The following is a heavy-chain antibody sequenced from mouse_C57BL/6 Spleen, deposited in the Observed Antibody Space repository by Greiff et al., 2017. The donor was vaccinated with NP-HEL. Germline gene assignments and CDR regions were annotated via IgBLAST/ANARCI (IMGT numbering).Heavy chain of an antibody. CDR1: GYTFTDYY. Sequence: EVQLQQSGPELVKPGASVKISCKASGYTFTDYYMNWVKQSHGKSLEWIGDINPNNGGTSYNQKFKGKATLTVDKSSSTAYMELRSLTSEDSAVYYCARSRVATRTSFDYWGQGTTLTVSS. V-gene: IGHV1-26*01. CDR3: ARSRVATRTSFDY. J-gene: IGHJ2*01. D-gene: IGHD1-1*02. CDR2: INPNNGGT.